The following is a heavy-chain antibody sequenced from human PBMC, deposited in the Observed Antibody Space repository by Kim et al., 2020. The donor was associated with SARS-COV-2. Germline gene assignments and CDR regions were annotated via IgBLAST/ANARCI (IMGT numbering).Heavy chain of an antibody. CDR3: ARVYYGVWGSYRYTDNWFDP. CDR2: MNPNSGNT. J-gene: IGHJ5*02. Sequence: ASVKVSCKASGYTFTSYDINWVRQATGQGLEWMGWMNPNSGNTGYAQKFQGRVTMTRNTPISTAYMELSSLRSEDTAVYYCARVYYGVWGSYRYTDNWFDPWGQGTLVTVSS. CDR1: GYTFTSYD. V-gene: IGHV1-8*01. D-gene: IGHD3-16*02.